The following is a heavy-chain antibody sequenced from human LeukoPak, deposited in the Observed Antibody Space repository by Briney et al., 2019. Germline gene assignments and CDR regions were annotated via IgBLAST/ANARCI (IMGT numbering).Heavy chain of an antibody. J-gene: IGHJ5*02. CDR2: IKQDGSEQ. V-gene: IGHV3-7*01. D-gene: IGHD3-10*01. CDR1: GFTFTTYW. Sequence: PGGSLRLSCAASGFTFTTYWMGWVRQAPGKGLEWGANIKQDGSEQYYVDSVKGRFTISTDNAKNSLSLQLNSLRAEDTAVYYCARPLMYYYGSETYFWFDPWGQGTLVTVSS. CDR3: ARPLMYYYGSETYFWFDP.